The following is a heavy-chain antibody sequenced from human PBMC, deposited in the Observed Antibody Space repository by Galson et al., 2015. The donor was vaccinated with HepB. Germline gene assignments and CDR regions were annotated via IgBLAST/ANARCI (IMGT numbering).Heavy chain of an antibody. CDR3: STTMGYSGYAWGY. CDR2: IKSKADGETT. CDR1: GFTFSNAW. V-gene: IGHV3-15*01. D-gene: IGHD5-12*01. J-gene: IGHJ4*02. Sequence: SLRLSCAASGFTFSNAWMTWVRQAPGKGLEWVGRIKSKADGETTAYAAPVKGRFTVSREDSKNTLYLQMNSLKSEDTAVYYCSTTMGYSGYAWGYWGQGTLVTVPS.